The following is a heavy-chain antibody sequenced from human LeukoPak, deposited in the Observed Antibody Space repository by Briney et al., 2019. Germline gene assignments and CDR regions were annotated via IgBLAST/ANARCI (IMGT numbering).Heavy chain of an antibody. V-gene: IGHV3-53*01. D-gene: IGHD2-2*03. Sequence: GGSLRLSCAASGFSVSSKYMSWVRQAPGKGLEWVTVIYSGGSTYYADSVKGRFTISRDNSKNTRYLQMNSLRAEDTAVYFCASGYCSSTSCYVHYYGMDVWGQGTTVTVSS. CDR1: GFSVSSKY. J-gene: IGHJ6*02. CDR3: ASGYCSSTSCYVHYYGMDV. CDR2: IYSGGST.